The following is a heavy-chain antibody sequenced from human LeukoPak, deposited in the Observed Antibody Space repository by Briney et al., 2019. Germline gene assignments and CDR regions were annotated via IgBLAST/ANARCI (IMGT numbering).Heavy chain of an antibody. D-gene: IGHD1-1*01. J-gene: IGHJ4*01. V-gene: IGHV3-48*04. CDR2: IVGSSSNI. Sequence: GGSLRLSCTASGFSFSTYSMIWVRQPPGKGLAWVSYIVGSSSNIYHADSVKGRFTISRDNAKNSLYLQMDSLRAEDTAVYYGATDSPETAAFDYWGHGTLVTVSS. CDR1: GFSFSTYS. CDR3: ATDSPETAAFDY.